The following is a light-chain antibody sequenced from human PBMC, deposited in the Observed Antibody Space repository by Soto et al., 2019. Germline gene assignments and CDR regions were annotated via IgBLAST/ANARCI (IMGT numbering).Light chain of an antibody. CDR1: QSVFYSSNNKNY. J-gene: IGKJ1*01. CDR2: WSS. Sequence: DLVRTQSPDSLAVSMGERATINCKSRQSVFYSSNNKNYLAWYQKKPGQPPKVLIYWSSTRESGVPDRFSGSGSGTDFPLTICSLQAEDGAIYYCPQYYTTPWTSGQGTKV. CDR3: PQYYTTPWT. V-gene: IGKV4-1*01.